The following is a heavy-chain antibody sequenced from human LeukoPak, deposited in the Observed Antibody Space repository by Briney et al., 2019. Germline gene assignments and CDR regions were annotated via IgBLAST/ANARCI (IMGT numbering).Heavy chain of an antibody. CDR3: ARGPYDSSGYYPD. CDR2: IYYTGST. D-gene: IGHD3-22*01. J-gene: IGHJ4*02. V-gene: IGHV4-59*01. Sequence: SETLSLTCTVSGGSISNYYWSWIRQPPGKGLEYVGYIYYTGSTNYNPSLASRVTISVDTSNNQFSLKLSSVTAADTAVYYCARGPYDSSGYYPDWGQGTLVTVSS. CDR1: GGSISNYY.